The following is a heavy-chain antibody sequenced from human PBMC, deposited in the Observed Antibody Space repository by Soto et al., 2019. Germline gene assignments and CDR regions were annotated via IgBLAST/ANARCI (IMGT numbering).Heavy chain of an antibody. CDR1: NGSISSRKW. V-gene: IGHV4-4*02. D-gene: IGHD2-8*02. CDR3: ARDKITGLFDY. CDR2: INHSGST. J-gene: IGHJ4*02. Sequence: SVTLPLTWTVSNGSISSRKWWTRVRQTPGKGLEWIGEINHSGSTNYNPSLKSRVTISVDTSKNQFSLKLTSVTAADTAVYYCARDKITGLFDYWGQGTLVTVSS.